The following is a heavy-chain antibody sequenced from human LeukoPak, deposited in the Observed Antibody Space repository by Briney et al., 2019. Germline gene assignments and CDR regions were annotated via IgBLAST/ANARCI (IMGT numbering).Heavy chain of an antibody. CDR2: MNPNSGNT. V-gene: IGHV1-8*01. D-gene: IGHD2/OR15-2a*01. J-gene: IGHJ4*02. CDR1: GYTFTSYD. Sequence: ALVKVSCKASGYTFTSYDINWVRQATGQGLEWMGWMNPNSGNTGYAQKFQGRVTMTRNTSISTAYMELSSLRSEDTAVYYCARGLDFPQYYFDNWGQGTLVTVSS. CDR3: ARGLDFPQYYFDN.